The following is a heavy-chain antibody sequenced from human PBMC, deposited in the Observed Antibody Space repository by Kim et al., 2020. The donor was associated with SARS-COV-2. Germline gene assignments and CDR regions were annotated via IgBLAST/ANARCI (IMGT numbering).Heavy chain of an antibody. CDR3: VGSRTSRYP. J-gene: IGHJ5*02. Sequence: SETLSLTCSVSGDSIRNYYWTWVRQPPGKGLEWIGYVHHTGDTYYSRSLRSRVTMSIDTSNNQFSLKLTSATTADTAVYYCVGSRTSRYPWGQGILVTVS. CDR1: GDSIRNYY. V-gene: IGHV4-59*13. CDR2: VHHTGDT. D-gene: IGHD3-10*01.